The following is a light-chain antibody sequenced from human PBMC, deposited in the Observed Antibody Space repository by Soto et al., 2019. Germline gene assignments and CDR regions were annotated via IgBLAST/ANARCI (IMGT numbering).Light chain of an antibody. CDR3: QKYDTPPQM. CDR1: QGIIDY. CDR2: AAS. J-gene: IGKJ1*01. Sequence: DIQMTQSPSSLSASVGDRVTITCRASQGIIDYVAWFQQKPGQAPKLLIYAASTLQSGVPSRFSGSGAGTDFTLSIRSLQPEDVATYYCQKYDTPPQMFGQGTKVEIK. V-gene: IGKV1-27*01.